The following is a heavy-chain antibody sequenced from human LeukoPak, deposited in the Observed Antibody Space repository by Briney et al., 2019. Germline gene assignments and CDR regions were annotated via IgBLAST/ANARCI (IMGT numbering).Heavy chain of an antibody. CDR2: INHSGST. V-gene: IGHV4-34*01. J-gene: IGHJ5*02. CDR1: GGSFRGYY. D-gene: IGHD2-2*01. CDR3: ARNFERTRGWFDP. Sequence: PSETLSLTCAVYGGSFRGYYWSWIRQPPGKGLEWIGEINHSGSTNYNPSLKSRVTISLDTSMKKFSLKLNSVTAADAAVYYCARNFERTRGWFDPWGQGTLVTVSS.